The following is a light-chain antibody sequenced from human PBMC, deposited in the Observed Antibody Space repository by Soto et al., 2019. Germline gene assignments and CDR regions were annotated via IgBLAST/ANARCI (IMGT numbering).Light chain of an antibody. Sequence: QSVLTQPPSVSGAPGQRVTISCTGTSSNLGADYDVHWYQQLSGDPKLMIYDVSNRPSGVSNRFSGSKSANTASLTISGLQAEDEADYYCSSRTSSSTSYVFGTGTKVTVL. V-gene: IGLV2-14*01. CDR3: SSRTSSSTSYV. CDR1: SSNLGADYD. J-gene: IGLJ1*01. CDR2: DVS.